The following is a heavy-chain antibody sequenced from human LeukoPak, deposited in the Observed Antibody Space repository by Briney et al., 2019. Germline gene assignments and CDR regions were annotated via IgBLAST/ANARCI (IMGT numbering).Heavy chain of an antibody. J-gene: IGHJ4*02. CDR3: ASVPVYYDILTGYYDTTFDY. Sequence: PSETLCLTCAVYGGSFSGYYWSWVRQPPGKGLEWIGDINDSGSTNYNPSLKSRVTISVHTSKNHFSLKLSSVTAADTAVYYWASVPVYYDILTGYYDTTFDYWGQGTLVTVSS. V-gene: IGHV4-34*01. CDR2: INDSGST. CDR1: GGSFSGYY. D-gene: IGHD3-9*01.